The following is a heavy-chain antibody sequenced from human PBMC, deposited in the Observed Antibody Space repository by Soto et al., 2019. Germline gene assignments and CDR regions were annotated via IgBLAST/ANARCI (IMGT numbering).Heavy chain of an antibody. CDR2: IYPGDSET. J-gene: IGHJ4*02. CDR3: ARLVGAYDSYFDH. D-gene: IGHD5-12*01. V-gene: IGHV5-51*01. CDR1: GYDFARTW. Sequence: VESLKISCKASGYDFARTWICCVLQLPGKGLDWLGIIYPGDSETRYSPSFRGQVTFSVDMSISTAYLQWSSLKTSDIAIYYCARLVGAYDSYFDHWGQGTRVTVSS.